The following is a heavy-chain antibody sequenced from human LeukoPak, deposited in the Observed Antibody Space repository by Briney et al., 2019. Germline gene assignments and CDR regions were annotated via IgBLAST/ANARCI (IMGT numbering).Heavy chain of an antibody. Sequence: GGSLRLSCAASGFTFSSYEMNWVRQAPGKGLVWVSRINSDGSSTSYADSVKGRFTISRDNAKNTLYLQMNSLRAEDTAVYYCAREGGDSSGWYDFDYWGQGTLVTVSS. D-gene: IGHD6-19*01. CDR2: INSDGSST. V-gene: IGHV3-74*01. CDR3: AREGGDSSGWYDFDY. CDR1: GFTFSSYE. J-gene: IGHJ4*02.